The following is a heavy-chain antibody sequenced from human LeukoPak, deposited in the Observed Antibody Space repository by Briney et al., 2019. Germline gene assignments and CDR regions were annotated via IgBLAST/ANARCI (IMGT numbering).Heavy chain of an antibody. CDR3: ARTIARGVENFDY. D-gene: IGHD3-10*01. V-gene: IGHV4-39*07. CDR2: IYYSGST. CDR1: GGSISSSSYY. J-gene: IGHJ4*02. Sequence: PSETLSLTFTVSGGSISSSSYYWGWIRQPPGKGLEWIGSIYYSGSTYYNPSLKSRVTISVDTSKNQFSLELSSVTAADTAVYYCARTIARGVENFDYWGQGTLVTVSS.